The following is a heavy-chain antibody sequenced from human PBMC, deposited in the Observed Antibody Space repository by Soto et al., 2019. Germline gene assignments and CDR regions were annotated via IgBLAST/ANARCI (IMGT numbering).Heavy chain of an antibody. J-gene: IGHJ4*02. Sequence: GGSLRLSCAASGFTFSSYGMHWVRQAPGKGLEWVAVISYDGSNKYYADSVKGRFTISRDNSKNTLYLQMNSLRAEDTAVYYCAKGMSPRYDYYFDYWGQGTLVTVSS. V-gene: IGHV3-30*18. D-gene: IGHD3-22*01. CDR1: GFTFSSYG. CDR2: ISYDGSNK. CDR3: AKGMSPRYDYYFDY.